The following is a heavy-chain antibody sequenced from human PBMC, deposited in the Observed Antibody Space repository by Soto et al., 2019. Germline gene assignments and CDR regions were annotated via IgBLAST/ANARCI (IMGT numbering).Heavy chain of an antibody. D-gene: IGHD6-19*01. CDR1: GFTFRSHG. CDR2: LSYDGGNE. CDR3: AKDRSATLYYYGMDV. J-gene: IGHJ6*02. V-gene: IGHV3-30*18. Sequence: LRLSCAASGFTFRSHGMHWVRQAPGKGLESVAVLSYDGGNEYYADSVKGRFTVSRDNSKNTLYLEMNNLRAEDTAVYFCAKDRSATLYYYGMDVWGQGTTVTVSS.